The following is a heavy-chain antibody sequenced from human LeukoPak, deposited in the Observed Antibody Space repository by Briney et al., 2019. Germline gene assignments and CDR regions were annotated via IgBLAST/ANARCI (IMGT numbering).Heavy chain of an antibody. CDR1: GFTFSSYA. D-gene: IGHD4-17*01. CDR2: IGGSGDST. J-gene: IGHJ6*02. Sequence: GGSLRLSCAASGFTFSSYAMSRVRQAPGKGLEWVSGIGGSGDSTYYTDSVKGRFTISRDNAKNSLYLQMNSLRAEDTALYHCARVDYGDYYYGMDVWGQGTTVTVSS. CDR3: ARVDYGDYYYGMDV. V-gene: IGHV3-23*01.